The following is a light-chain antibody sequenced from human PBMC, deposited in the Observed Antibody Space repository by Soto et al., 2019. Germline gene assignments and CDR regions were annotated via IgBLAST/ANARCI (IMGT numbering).Light chain of an antibody. Sequence: EIVLTQSPATLSLSPGERATLSCRAIQSVSSSYLAWYQRKPGQAPRLLIYGASSRATGIPDRFSGSGSGTDFTLTISRLEPEDFAVYYCQQYGSSPPITFGQGTRLEIK. V-gene: IGKV3-20*01. J-gene: IGKJ5*01. CDR2: GAS. CDR3: QQYGSSPPIT. CDR1: QSVSSSY.